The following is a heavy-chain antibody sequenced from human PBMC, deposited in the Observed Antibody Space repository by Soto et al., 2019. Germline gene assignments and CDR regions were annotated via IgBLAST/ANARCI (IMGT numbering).Heavy chain of an antibody. CDR1: VFNFGNNW. J-gene: IGHJ4*02. V-gene: IGHV3-74*01. CDR2: MNSDGRTT. Sequence: LRLSCAASVFNFGNNWMHWVRQAPGRGLEWVSRMNSDGRTTNYADSVKGRFTVSRDNAKNTLYLQMNSLRAEDTAVYYCATAEVDYWGPGTLVTVSS. CDR3: ATAEVDY.